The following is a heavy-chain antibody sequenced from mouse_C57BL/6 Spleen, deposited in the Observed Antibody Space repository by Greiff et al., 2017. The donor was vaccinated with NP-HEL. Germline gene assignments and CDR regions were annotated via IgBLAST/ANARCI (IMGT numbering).Heavy chain of an antibody. J-gene: IGHJ4*01. V-gene: IGHV1-64*01. Sequence: QVQLQQPGAELVKPGASVKLSCKASGYTFTSYWMHWVKQRPGQGLEWIGMIHPNSGSTNYNEKFKSKATLTVDKSSSTAYMQLSSLTSEDSAVYYCARTIYDGYYGAMGYWGQGTSVTVSS. CDR2: IHPNSGST. D-gene: IGHD2-3*01. CDR1: GYTFTSYW. CDR3: ARTIYDGYYGAMGY.